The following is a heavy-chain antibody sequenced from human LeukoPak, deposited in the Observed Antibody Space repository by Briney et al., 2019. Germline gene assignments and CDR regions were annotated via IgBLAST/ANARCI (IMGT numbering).Heavy chain of an antibody. Sequence: GGSLRLSCAASGFTFDDYTMHWVRQAPGKGLEWVSLISWDGGSTYYADSVKGRFTISRDNSKNSLYLQMNSLRTEDTALYYCAKDMLGDTGFDYWGQGTLVTVSS. J-gene: IGHJ4*02. CDR3: AKDMLGDTGFDY. D-gene: IGHD3-16*01. CDR2: ISWDGGST. V-gene: IGHV3-43*01. CDR1: GFTFDDYT.